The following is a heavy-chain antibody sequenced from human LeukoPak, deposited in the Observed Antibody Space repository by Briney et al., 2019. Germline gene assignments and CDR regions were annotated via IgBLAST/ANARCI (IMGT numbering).Heavy chain of an antibody. Sequence: GGSLRLSCAAPGFTVSSNDMSWVRQAPGKGLEWVSVISSGGRTYYADSVKGRFTISRDNSKNTLYLQMNSLRAEDTAVYYCAVDSSGSNDAFDIWGQGTMVTVSS. D-gene: IGHD3-22*01. CDR3: AVDSSGSNDAFDI. CDR1: GFTVSSND. J-gene: IGHJ3*02. CDR2: ISSGGRT. V-gene: IGHV3-53*01.